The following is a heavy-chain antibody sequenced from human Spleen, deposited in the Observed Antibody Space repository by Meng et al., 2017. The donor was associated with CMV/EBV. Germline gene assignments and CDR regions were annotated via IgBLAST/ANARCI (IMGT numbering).Heavy chain of an antibody. V-gene: IGHV3-53*01. D-gene: IGHD3-3*01. CDR2: IYSGGIT. CDR1: GFTVSSNY. CDR3: ASSIFGVVSPGY. Sequence: GGSLRLSCAASGFTVSSNYMNWVRQAPGKGLEWVSVIYSGGITYYADSVKGRFTISRDNSKNTLYLQMNSLRAEDTAVYYCASSIFGVVSPGYWGQGTLVTVSS. J-gene: IGHJ4*02.